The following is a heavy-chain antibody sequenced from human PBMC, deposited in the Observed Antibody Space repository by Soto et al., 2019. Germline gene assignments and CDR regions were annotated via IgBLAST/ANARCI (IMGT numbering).Heavy chain of an antibody. CDR2: LITVFDTP. D-gene: IGHD4-4*01. CDR3: ASTPVTGRYSYYGMDA. Sequence: QVQPVQSGSEVKKPGSSVRVSCKTGSFYAVSWVRQAPGQGLEWMGGLITVFDTPSYAQKFQGRVTITADESKSTAYMELSSLRSEDTALYYCASTPVTGRYSYYGMDAWDQGIAVTVSS. V-gene: IGHV1-69*01. CDR1: GSFYA. J-gene: IGHJ6*02.